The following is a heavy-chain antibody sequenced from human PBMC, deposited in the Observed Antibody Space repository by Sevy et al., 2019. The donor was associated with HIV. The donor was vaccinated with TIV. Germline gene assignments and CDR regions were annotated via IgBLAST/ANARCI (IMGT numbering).Heavy chain of an antibody. CDR3: ARGGYCSSTSCMLSGAKGSPRAPFGMDV. CDR1: GGSFSGYY. D-gene: IGHD2-2*01. V-gene: IGHV4-34*01. J-gene: IGHJ6*02. CDR2: ISHSGST. Sequence: SETLSLTCAVYGGSFSGYYWSWIRQPPGKGLEWIGEISHSGSTNYNPSLKSRVTISVDTSKNQFSLKLSSVTAADTAVYYCARGGYCSSTSCMLSGAKGSPRAPFGMDVWGQGTTVTVSS.